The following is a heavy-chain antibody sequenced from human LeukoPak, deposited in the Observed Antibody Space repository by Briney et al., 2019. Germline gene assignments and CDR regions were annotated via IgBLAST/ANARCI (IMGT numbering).Heavy chain of an antibody. V-gene: IGHV3-23*01. CDR2: ISGSGGST. CDR1: GLTFSSYA. J-gene: IGHJ4*02. Sequence: GGSLRLSCAASGLTFSSYAMSWVRQAPGKGLEWVSAISGSGGSTYYADSVKGRFTISRDNSKNTLYLQMNSLRAEDTAVYYCAKDGGIAVAGSDYFDYWGQGTLVTVSS. CDR3: AKDGGIAVAGSDYFDY. D-gene: IGHD6-19*01.